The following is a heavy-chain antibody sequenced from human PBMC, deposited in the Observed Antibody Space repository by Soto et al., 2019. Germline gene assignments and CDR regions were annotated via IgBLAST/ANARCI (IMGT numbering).Heavy chain of an antibody. CDR3: ARACSGGSCYRGDAFDI. D-gene: IGHD2-15*01. CDR2: INAGNGNT. Sequence: ASGKVSCKAAGYTFTSYAMHWVRQAPGQRLEWMGWINAGNGNTKYSQKFQGRVTITRDTSASTAYMELSSLRSEDTAVYYCARACSGGSCYRGDAFDIWGQGTMVTVSS. V-gene: IGHV1-3*01. CDR1: GYTFTSYA. J-gene: IGHJ3*02.